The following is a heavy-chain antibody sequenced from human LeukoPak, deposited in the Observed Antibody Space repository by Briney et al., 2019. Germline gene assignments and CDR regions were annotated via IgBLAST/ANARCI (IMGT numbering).Heavy chain of an antibody. CDR3: ARGLGYCSSTSCYRGVV. V-gene: IGHV3-48*03. CDR1: GFTFSSYE. CDR2: ISSSGSTI. D-gene: IGHD2-2*02. Sequence: GGSLRLSCAASGFTFSSYEMNWVRQAPGKGLDGVSYISSSGSTIYYADSVKGRFTLSRDNAKNSLYLQMNSLRAEDTAVYYCARGLGYCSSTSCYRGVVWGQGTTVTVSS. J-gene: IGHJ6*02.